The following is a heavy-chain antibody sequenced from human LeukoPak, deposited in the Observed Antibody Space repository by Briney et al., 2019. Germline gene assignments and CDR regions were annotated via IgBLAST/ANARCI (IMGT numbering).Heavy chain of an antibody. V-gene: IGHV3-30*03. CDR1: GFTFSSYG. CDR3: AYYDIYYYFDY. CDR2: ISYDGSNK. D-gene: IGHD3-22*01. Sequence: PGGSLRLSCAASGFTFSSYGMHWVRQAPGKGLEWVAVISYDGSNKYYADSVKGRFTISRDNSKNTLYPQMNSLRAEDTAVYYCAYYDIYYYFDYWGQGTLVTVSS. J-gene: IGHJ4*02.